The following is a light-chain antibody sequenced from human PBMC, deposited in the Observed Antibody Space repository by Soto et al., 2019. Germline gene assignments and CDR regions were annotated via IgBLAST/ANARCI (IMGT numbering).Light chain of an antibody. CDR2: VNS. Sequence: QSVLTQPPSVSGAPGQRVTISCTGSRSNIGAGYDVHWYQQLPGTAPKLLIYVNSNRPSGVPDRFSASKSGTSASLAITGLQADDEADYYCQSYDSSLKGVFGTGTKLTGL. J-gene: IGLJ1*01. CDR3: QSYDSSLKGV. V-gene: IGLV1-40*01. CDR1: RSNIGAGYD.